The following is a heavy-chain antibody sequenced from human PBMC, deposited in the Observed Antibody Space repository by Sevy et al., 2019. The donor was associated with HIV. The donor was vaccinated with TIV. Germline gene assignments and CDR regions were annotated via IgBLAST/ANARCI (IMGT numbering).Heavy chain of an antibody. V-gene: IGHV1-24*01. CDR2: FDPEDGER. J-gene: IGHJ4*02. CDR1: GYTLTQLS. CDR3: ATGREYYEGNSGYFDY. Sequence: ASVKVSCKLSGYTLTQLSMHWVRQAPGKGLEWLGSFDPEDGERIYAQKFQGRFTMTEETSTDTAYMELSSLGSEDTASYYCATGREYYEGNSGYFDYWGQGTLVTVSS. D-gene: IGHD3-3*01.